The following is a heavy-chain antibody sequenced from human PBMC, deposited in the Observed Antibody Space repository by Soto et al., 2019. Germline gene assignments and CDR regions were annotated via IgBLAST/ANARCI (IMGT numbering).Heavy chain of an antibody. Sequence: QVQLVQSGAEVKKPGASVKVSCKASGYTFTSYGISWVRQAPGQGLEWMGWISAYNGNTNYAQKLQGRVTMTTDTATSTAYMELRSLRSDDTAVYYCAIDRPTGYSSGWYSVWFDPWGQGTLVTVSS. CDR2: ISAYNGNT. V-gene: IGHV1-18*01. CDR1: GYTFTSYG. CDR3: AIDRPTGYSSGWYSVWFDP. J-gene: IGHJ5*02. D-gene: IGHD6-19*01.